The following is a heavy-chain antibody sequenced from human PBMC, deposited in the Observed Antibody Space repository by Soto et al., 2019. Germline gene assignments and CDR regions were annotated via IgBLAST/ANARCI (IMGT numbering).Heavy chain of an antibody. V-gene: IGHV1-2*02. CDR1: GAPVSSFA. CDR3: AEDSMSGYDYHSVDF. CDR2: MSPGSGGT. J-gene: IGHJ4*02. D-gene: IGHD5-12*01. Sequence: GGSVEVSSKACGAPVSSFAISWARQAPGQGLEWMGWMSPGSGGTNYAQKFQVRVTMTRYTSITTVYMELSRLRSDDTAVYFCAEDSMSGYDYHSVDFWGQGALVTVSS.